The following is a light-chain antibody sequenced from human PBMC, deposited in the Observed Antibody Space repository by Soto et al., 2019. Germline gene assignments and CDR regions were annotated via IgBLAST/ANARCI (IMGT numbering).Light chain of an antibody. CDR3: QQYNNWIT. Sequence: EIVLTQSPGTLSLSPGERATLSCRVSQSVTSNYIAWYQQKPGQAPRLLIYDASNRATGVPARFSGSWSGTEFTLTISSLQSEDFAVYYCQQYNNWITFGQGTRLEIK. V-gene: IGKV3-15*01. J-gene: IGKJ5*01. CDR2: DAS. CDR1: QSVTSN.